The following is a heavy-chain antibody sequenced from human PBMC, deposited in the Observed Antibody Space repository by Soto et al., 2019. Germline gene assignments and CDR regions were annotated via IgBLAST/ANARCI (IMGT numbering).Heavy chain of an antibody. CDR3: TRGRDGYNPYYFLY. V-gene: IGHV3-49*04. D-gene: IGHD5-12*01. CDR2: IRNDIYDETT. Sequence: GESLRLSCTASGFTFGDYAINWVRQVPGKGLEWLGFIRNDIYDETTEYAASVKGRIIISRDDSKSMDYLQMDSLKTEETGVYYCTRGRDGYNPYYFLYWGQGALVTVSS. J-gene: IGHJ4*02. CDR1: GFTFGDYA.